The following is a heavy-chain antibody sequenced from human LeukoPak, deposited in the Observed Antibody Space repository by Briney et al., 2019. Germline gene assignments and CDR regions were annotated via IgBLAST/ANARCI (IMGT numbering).Heavy chain of an antibody. V-gene: IGHV3-21*01. CDR1: GFTFSRYT. Sequence: GGSLRLSCAASGFTFSRYTMNWVRQAPGKGLEWVSSISSSSSNIYYADSVKGRFAISRDNAKTSLYLQMNSLRAEDTAVYYCARDSGTIFGPTSVDFWGQGTLVTASS. D-gene: IGHD3-3*01. CDR2: ISSSSSNI. J-gene: IGHJ4*02. CDR3: ARDSGTIFGPTSVDF.